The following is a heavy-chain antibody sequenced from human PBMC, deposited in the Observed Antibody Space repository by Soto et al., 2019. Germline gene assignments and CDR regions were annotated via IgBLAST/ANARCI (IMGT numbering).Heavy chain of an antibody. CDR3: AGDCGSSDGYTARRSWFEP. D-gene: IGHD2-21*01. Sequence: PGGSLGLSCASSGETFNISVVSGVRKAQGKGMEWVANIKQDGSEKYFVDSVKGRFTISRDNSKNTLYLQMSSTRAVDTPVYYSAGDCGSSDGYTARRSWFEPWRKGSLV. CDR2: IKQDGSEK. CDR1: GETFNISV. V-gene: IGHV3-7*01. J-gene: IGHJ5*02.